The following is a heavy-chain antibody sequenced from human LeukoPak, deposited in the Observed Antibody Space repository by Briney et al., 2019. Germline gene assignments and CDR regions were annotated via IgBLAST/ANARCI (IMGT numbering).Heavy chain of an antibody. Sequence: ASVNVSCKASGYTFTSYGISWVRQAPGQGLEWMGWISAYNGNTNYAQKLQGRVTMATDTSTSTAYMELRSLRSDDTAVYYCATPSTPRGDSWQSWGQGTLVTVSS. CDR2: ISAYNGNT. CDR3: ATPSTPRGDSWQS. D-gene: IGHD5-12*01. J-gene: IGHJ5*02. CDR1: GYTFTSYG. V-gene: IGHV1-18*01.